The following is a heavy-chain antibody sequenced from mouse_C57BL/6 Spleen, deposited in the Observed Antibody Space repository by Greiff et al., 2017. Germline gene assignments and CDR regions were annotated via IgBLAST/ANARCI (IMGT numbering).Heavy chain of an antibody. D-gene: IGHD1-1*01. V-gene: IGHV1-81*01. J-gene: IGHJ2*01. CDR3: ARGGVTTVVVDY. CDR1: GYTFTSYG. Sequence: QVQLQQSGAELARPGASVKLSCKASGYTFTSYGISWVKQRTGQGLEWIGEIYPRSGNTYYNEKFKGKATLTADKSSSTAYRELRSLTSEDSAVYFCARGGVTTVVVDYWGQGTTLTVSS. CDR2: IYPRSGNT.